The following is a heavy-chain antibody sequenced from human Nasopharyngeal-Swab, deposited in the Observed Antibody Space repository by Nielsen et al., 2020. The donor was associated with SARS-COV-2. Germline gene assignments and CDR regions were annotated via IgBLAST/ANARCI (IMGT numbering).Heavy chain of an antibody. CDR1: GESIISSSYY. V-gene: IGHV4-39*07. Sequence: SETLSLTCTVSGESIISSSYYWAWIRQTPGKGLEWIGNIYYSGSTYNNPSLKSRVTILVDTSTNQFSLRLTSVTAADTAVYYCARVSTVALHYHGIDVWGQGTTVTVSS. J-gene: IGHJ6*02. CDR3: ARVSTVALHYHGIDV. CDR2: IYYSGST. D-gene: IGHD4-23*01.